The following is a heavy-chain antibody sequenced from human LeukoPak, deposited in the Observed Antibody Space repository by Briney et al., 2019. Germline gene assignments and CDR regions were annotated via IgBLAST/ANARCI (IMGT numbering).Heavy chain of an antibody. V-gene: IGHV3-30*18. J-gene: IGHJ4*02. Sequence: GGSLRLSCAASGFTVSSNYMSWVRQAPGKGLEWVAVISYDGSNKYYADSVKGRFTISRDNSKNTLYLQMNSLRAEDTAVYYCAKDFLSYDFWSGYPDYWGQGTLVTVSS. CDR1: GFTVSSNY. CDR2: ISYDGSNK. CDR3: AKDFLSYDFWSGYPDY. D-gene: IGHD3-3*01.